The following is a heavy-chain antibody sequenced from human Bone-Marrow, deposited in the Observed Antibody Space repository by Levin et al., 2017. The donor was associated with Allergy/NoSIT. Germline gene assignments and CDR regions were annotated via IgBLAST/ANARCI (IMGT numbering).Heavy chain of an antibody. Sequence: SCAASGFTFSSYAMAWVRQAPGKGLNWVSTLTSSGLDTYYAESVKGRFTISRDNSKSTVSLQINSLRAEDTAIYYCAKVTRPPRMRFFYYGMDVWGQGTTVIVSS. CDR1: GFTFSSYA. V-gene: IGHV3-23*01. D-gene: IGHD2/OR15-2a*01. CDR3: AKVTRPPRMRFFYYGMDV. J-gene: IGHJ6*02. CDR2: LTSSGLDT.